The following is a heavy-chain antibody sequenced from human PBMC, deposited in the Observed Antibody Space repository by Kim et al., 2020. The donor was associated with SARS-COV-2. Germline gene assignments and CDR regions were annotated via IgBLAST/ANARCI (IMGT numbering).Heavy chain of an antibody. CDR2: IYYSGST. V-gene: IGHV4-59*13. J-gene: IGHJ5*02. D-gene: IGHD3-22*01. Sequence: SETLSLTCTVSGGSISSYYWSWIRQPPGKGLEWIGYIYYSGSTNYNPSLKSRVTISVDTSKNQFSLKLSSVTAADTAVYYCARVTDSSGYYLVGWFDPWGQGTLVTVSS. CDR3: ARVTDSSGYYLVGWFDP. CDR1: GGSISSYY.